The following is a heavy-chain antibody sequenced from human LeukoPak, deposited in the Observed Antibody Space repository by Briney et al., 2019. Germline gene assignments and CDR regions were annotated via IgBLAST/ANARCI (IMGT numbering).Heavy chain of an antibody. Sequence: GGSLRLSCAASGLTVSGNYMSWVRKAPGKGLEWVSIIYSDGFTYYADSVKGRFTISRDNSKNTLYVEVSSLRDEDTAEYYCAKAGEDSHYYMDVWGKGTTVTVSS. CDR3: AKAGEDSHYYMDV. CDR1: GLTVSGNY. V-gene: IGHV3-53*01. J-gene: IGHJ6*03. CDR2: IYSDGFT. D-gene: IGHD3-16*01.